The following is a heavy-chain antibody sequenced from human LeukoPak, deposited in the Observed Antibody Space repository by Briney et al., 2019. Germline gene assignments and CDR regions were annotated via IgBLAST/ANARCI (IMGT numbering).Heavy chain of an antibody. Sequence: ASVKVSCKASGYTFTSYAMNWVRQAPGQGLEWMGWINTNTGNPTYAQGFTGRFVFSLDTSVSTAYLQISSLKAEDTAVYYCAKEWGYYDRSGYYGYAFDIWGQGTMVTVSS. CDR1: GYTFTSYA. CDR3: AKEWGYYDRSGYYGYAFDI. CDR2: INTNTGNP. J-gene: IGHJ3*02. V-gene: IGHV7-4-1*02. D-gene: IGHD3-22*01.